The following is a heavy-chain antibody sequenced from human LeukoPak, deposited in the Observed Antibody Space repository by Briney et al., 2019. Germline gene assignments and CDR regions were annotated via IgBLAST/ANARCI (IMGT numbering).Heavy chain of an antibody. CDR1: GFTFSDYY. CDR3: ARGPHYSDSSGYPAY. J-gene: IGHJ4*02. Sequence: GGSLRLSCAASGFTFSDYYMSWIRQAPGKGLEWVSYISSSSSYTNCADSVKGRFTISRANAKNSLYLQMHSLRAEDTAVYYCARGPHYSDSSGYPAYWGQGTLVTVSS. V-gene: IGHV3-11*05. CDR2: ISSSSSYT. D-gene: IGHD3-22*01.